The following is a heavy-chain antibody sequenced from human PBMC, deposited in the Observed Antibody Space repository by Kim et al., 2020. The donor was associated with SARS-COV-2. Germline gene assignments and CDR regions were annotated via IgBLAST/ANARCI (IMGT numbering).Heavy chain of an antibody. CDR1: GFTVSSNY. CDR2: IYSGGST. CDR3: ARDLVVGQLATEYYYYGMDV. V-gene: IGHV3-53*04. J-gene: IGHJ6*02. D-gene: IGHD6-6*01. Sequence: GGSLRLSCAASGFTVSSNYMSWVRQAPGKGLEWVSVIYSGGSTYYADSVKGRFTISRHNSKNTLYLQMNSLRAEDTAVYYCARDLVVGQLATEYYYYGMDVWGQGTTVTVSS.